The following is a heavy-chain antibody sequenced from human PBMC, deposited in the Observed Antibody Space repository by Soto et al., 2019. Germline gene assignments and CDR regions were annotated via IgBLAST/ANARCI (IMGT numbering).Heavy chain of an antibody. CDR3: AKDREDFYGSGTASFDS. CDR2: ITDSSTT. CDR1: GFTFSNYA. D-gene: IGHD3-10*01. J-gene: IGHJ4*02. Sequence: GGSLRLSCAASGFTFSNYAMSWVRQAPGMGLEWVSVITDSSTTYYADSVKGRFTISRDNSKNTLFLQMSSMRAADTAVYYCAKDREDFYGSGTASFDSWGQGTLVTVSS. V-gene: IGHV3-23*01.